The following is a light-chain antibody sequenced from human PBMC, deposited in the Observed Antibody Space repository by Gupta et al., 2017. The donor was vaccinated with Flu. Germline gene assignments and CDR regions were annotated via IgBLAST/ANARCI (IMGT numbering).Light chain of an antibody. CDR2: GAS. CDR1: QNVNSN. J-gene: IGKJ1*01. CDR3: QLYDSWPPDT. V-gene: IGKV3-15*01. Sequence: EIVMTQSPATLSVSPGERATLSCRASQNVNSNLAWYQQKPGQAPRLLIYGASNRATSIPARFSGSGSGTDFTLTISSLQSEDFAVYYCQLYDSWPPDTFGQGTKVEIK.